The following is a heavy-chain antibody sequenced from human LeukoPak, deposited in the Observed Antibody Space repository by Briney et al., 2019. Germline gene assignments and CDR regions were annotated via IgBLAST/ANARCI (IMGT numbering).Heavy chain of an antibody. V-gene: IGHV3-7*01. Sequence: GGSLRLSCAASGFTFRSYWMSWVRQAPGKGLAWVANIKQDGSEKYYVDSVKGRFTISRDNAKNSLYLQMNSLRAEDTAVYYCAREWYYDSSGYFPGDWFDPWGQGTLVTVSS. CDR2: IKQDGSEK. D-gene: IGHD3-22*01. J-gene: IGHJ5*02. CDR3: AREWYYDSSGYFPGDWFDP. CDR1: GFTFRSYW.